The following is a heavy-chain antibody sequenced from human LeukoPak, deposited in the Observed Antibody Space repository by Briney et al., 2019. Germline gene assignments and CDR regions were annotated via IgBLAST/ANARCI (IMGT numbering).Heavy chain of an antibody. J-gene: IGHJ4*02. Sequence: GGSLRLSCAASGFTFSSYAMSWVRQAPGKGLEWVSAISGSGGSTYYADSVKGRFTISRDNSKNTLYLQMNGLRAEDTAVYYCAKDGQQWLVRGYFDYWGQGTLVTVSS. CDR2: ISGSGGST. CDR3: AKDGQQWLVRGYFDY. CDR1: GFTFSSYA. V-gene: IGHV3-23*01. D-gene: IGHD6-19*01.